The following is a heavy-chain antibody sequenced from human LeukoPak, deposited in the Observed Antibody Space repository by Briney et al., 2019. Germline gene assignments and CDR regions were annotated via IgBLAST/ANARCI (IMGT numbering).Heavy chain of an antibody. V-gene: IGHV4-39*07. CDR2: IYYSGST. CDR1: GGSISNYNYY. CDR3: ARYSGYGRDYFDY. Sequence: SETLSLTCTVSGGSISNYNYYWGWIRQPPGKGLEWIGSIYYSGSTYYNPSLKSRVTISVDTSKSQFSLKLSSVTAADTAVYYCARYSGYGRDYFDYWGQGILVIVSS. D-gene: IGHD5-12*01. J-gene: IGHJ4*02.